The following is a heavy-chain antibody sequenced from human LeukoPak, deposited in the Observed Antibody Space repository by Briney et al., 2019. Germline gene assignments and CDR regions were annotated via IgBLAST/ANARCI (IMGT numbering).Heavy chain of an antibody. V-gene: IGHV1-18*01. CDR3: ARLPYYYGSGPMDV. CDR1: GYTFTSYG. J-gene: IGHJ6*02. CDR2: ISAYNGNT. D-gene: IGHD3-10*01. Sequence: GASVKVSCKASGYTFTSYGISWVRQAPGQGLEWKGWISAYNGNTNYAQKLQGRVTMTTDTSTSTAYMELRSLRSDDTAVYYCARLPYYYGSGPMDVWGQGTTVTVSS.